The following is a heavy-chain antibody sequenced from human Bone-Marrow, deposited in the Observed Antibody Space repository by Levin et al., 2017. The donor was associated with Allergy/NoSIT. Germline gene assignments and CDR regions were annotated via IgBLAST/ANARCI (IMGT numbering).Heavy chain of an antibody. CDR3: ARGRGDWFDP. CDR2: IYYDGKNK. V-gene: IGHV3-33*01. J-gene: IGHJ5*02. CDR1: GFSFGDFN. D-gene: IGHD3-10*01. Sequence: PGESLKISCAASGFSFGDFNMHWVRQTPGKGLEWVAIIYYDGKNKYYADSMKGRFTVSRDNSNNMLYLQMNGLRVEDTAVYYCARGRGDWFDPWGQGTLVTVSS.